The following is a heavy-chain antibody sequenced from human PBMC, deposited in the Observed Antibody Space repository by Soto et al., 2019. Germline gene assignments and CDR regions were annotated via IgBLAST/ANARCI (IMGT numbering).Heavy chain of an antibody. CDR1: GFTFSNAW. Sequence: KPGGSLRLSCAASGFTFSNAWMSWVRQAPGKGLEWVGRIKSKTDGGTTDYAAPVKGRFTISRDDSKNTLYLQMNSLKTEDTAVYYCTTGTIFGVVPPPPDYWGQGTLVTVSS. J-gene: IGHJ4*02. D-gene: IGHD3-3*01. CDR3: TTGTIFGVVPPPPDY. V-gene: IGHV3-15*01. CDR2: IKSKTDGGTT.